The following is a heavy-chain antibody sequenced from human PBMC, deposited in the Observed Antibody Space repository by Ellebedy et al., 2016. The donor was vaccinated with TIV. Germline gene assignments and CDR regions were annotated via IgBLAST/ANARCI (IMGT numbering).Heavy chain of an antibody. D-gene: IGHD3-10*01. J-gene: IGHJ4*02. Sequence: GESLKISCAASGFTLSGYWMSWVRQAPGKGLEWVANINKDGCEKFYVDSVKGRFTISRDNAKNSLYLQMTRLKAEDTAVYYCASPPGVVALWGQGTLVTVSS. CDR1: GFTLSGYW. V-gene: IGHV3-7*03. CDR3: ASPPGVVAL. CDR2: INKDGCEK.